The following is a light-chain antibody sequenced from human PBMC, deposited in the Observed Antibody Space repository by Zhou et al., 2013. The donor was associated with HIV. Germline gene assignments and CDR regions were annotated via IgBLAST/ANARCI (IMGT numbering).Light chain of an antibody. CDR2: GAS. V-gene: IGKV3-20*01. CDR3: QQYNKWPPIT. J-gene: IGKJ5*01. CDR1: QSVSSNY. Sequence: EIVLTQSPGTLSLSPGERATLFCRASQSVSSNYLAWYQQKPGQAPRVVIYGASSRATGIPDRFSGSGSGTDFTLTISSLQSEDFAVYYCQQYNKWPPITFGQGTRLEIK.